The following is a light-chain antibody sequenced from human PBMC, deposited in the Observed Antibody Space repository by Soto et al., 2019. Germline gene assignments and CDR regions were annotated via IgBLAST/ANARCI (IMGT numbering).Light chain of an antibody. J-gene: IGKJ5*01. CDR2: GAS. Sequence: EIVLTQSPGTPSLSPGEKATLFCRASQSVSSSYLAWYQQKPGQAPRLLIYGASSRATGIPDRFSGSGSGTDFTLTISRLEPEDFAVYYCQQYGSSQITFGQGTRLEIK. CDR1: QSVSSSY. CDR3: QQYGSSQIT. V-gene: IGKV3-20*01.